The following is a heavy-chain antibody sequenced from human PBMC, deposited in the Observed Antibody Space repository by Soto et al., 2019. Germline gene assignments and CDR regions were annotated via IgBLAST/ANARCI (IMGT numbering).Heavy chain of an antibody. J-gene: IGHJ6*02. CDR1: GYTFTDRY. CDR2: STPFNGNT. Sequence: KVSCKASGYTFTDRYLHWVRQAPGQALEWMGWSTPFNGNTNYAQKFQDRVTITRDRSMSTAYMELSSLRSEDTAVYYCARDLLSVTFRQGYYYHGMDVSGQAPTVTDSS. D-gene: IGHD3-16*01. CDR3: ARDLLSVTFRQGYYYHGMDV. V-gene: IGHV1-45*02.